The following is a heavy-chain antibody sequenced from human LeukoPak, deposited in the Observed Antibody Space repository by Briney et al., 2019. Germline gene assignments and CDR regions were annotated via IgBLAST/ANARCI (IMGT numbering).Heavy chain of an antibody. D-gene: IGHD3-10*01. CDR3: GTYGSGSYYYYYYYMDV. V-gene: IGHV1-69*05. CDR2: IIPIFGTA. CDR1: GGTFSSYA. Sequence: SVKVSCKASGGTFSSYAISWVRQAPGQGLEWLGRIIPIFGTANYAQKFQGRVTITTDESTSTAYMELSSLRSEDTAVYYCGTYGSGSYYYYYYYMDVWGKGTTVTVSS. J-gene: IGHJ6*03.